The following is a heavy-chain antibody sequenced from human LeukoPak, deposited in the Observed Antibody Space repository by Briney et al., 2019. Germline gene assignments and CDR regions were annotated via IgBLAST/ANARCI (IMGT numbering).Heavy chain of an antibody. D-gene: IGHD3-22*01. CDR1: GGSISSGSYY. Sequence: PSETLSLTCTVSGGSISSGSYYWSWIRQPAGKGLEWIGRIYTSGSTNYNPSLKSRVTISVDTSKNQFSLKLSSVTAADTAVYYCARNYYDSSGYYSLIDYWGQGTLVTVSS. CDR2: IYTSGST. J-gene: IGHJ4*02. CDR3: ARNYYDSSGYYSLIDY. V-gene: IGHV4-61*02.